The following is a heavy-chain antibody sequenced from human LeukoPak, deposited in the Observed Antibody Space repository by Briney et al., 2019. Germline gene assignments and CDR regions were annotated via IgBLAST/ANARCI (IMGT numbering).Heavy chain of an antibody. CDR3: ARSDKMSGWPFDY. V-gene: IGHV3-30-3*01. CDR1: GFTFSSYA. D-gene: IGHD6-19*01. J-gene: IGHJ4*02. Sequence: GGSLRLSCAASGFTFSSYAMHWVRQAPGKGLEWVAVISYDGSNRYYADSVKGRFTISRDNSKNTLYLQMNSLRAEDTAVYYCARSDKMSGWPFDYWGQGTLVTVSS. CDR2: ISYDGSNR.